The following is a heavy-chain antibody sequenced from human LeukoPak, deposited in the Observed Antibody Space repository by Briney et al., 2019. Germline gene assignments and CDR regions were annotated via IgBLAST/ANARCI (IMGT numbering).Heavy chain of an antibody. J-gene: IGHJ4*02. Sequence: GGTLRLSCAASGFTFSSYAMSWVRQAPGKGLEWVSAISGSGGSTYYADSVKGRFTISRDNSKNTLYLQMNSLRAEDTAVYYCAKETWILLWRVEHFYYWVQGTLVTVSS. D-gene: IGHD5-18*01. V-gene: IGHV3-23*01. CDR1: GFTFSSYA. CDR2: ISGSGGST. CDR3: AKETWILLWRVEHFYY.